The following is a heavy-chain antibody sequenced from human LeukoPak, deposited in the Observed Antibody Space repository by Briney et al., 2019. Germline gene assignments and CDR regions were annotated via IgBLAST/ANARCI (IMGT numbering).Heavy chain of an antibody. CDR2: IYSGGST. J-gene: IGHJ4*02. V-gene: IGHV3-53*01. CDR3: AIEGSDILTGYSFRYFDY. D-gene: IGHD3-9*01. CDR1: GFTVSSNY. Sequence: PGGSLRLSCAASGFTVSSNYMSWVRQAPGKGLEWVSVIYSGGSTYYADSVKGRFTISRDNSKNTLYLQMNSLRAEDTAVYYCAIEGSDILTGYSFRYFDYWGQGTLVTVSS.